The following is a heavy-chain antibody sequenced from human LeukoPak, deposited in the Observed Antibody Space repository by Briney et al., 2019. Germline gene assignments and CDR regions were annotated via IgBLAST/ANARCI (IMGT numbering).Heavy chain of an antibody. J-gene: IGHJ4*02. D-gene: IGHD2-2*01. CDR2: ISYDGSEK. V-gene: IGHV3-30*03. CDR1: GFTFSSSD. CDR3: ARDQVVPAAPDY. Sequence: PGGSLRLSCAACGFTFSSSDMHWVRQAPGKGLERVTIISYDGSEKYYADSVKGRFTISRDNSKNTLYLQMNSLRAEDTAVYYCARDQVVPAAPDYWGQGTLVTVSS.